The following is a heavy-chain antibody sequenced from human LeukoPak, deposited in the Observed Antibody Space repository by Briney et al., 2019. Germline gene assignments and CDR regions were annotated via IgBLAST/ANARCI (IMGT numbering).Heavy chain of an antibody. J-gene: IGHJ4*02. V-gene: IGHV4-38-2*01. D-gene: IGHD6-13*01. CDR1: GYSISSGYY. CDR3: ARRLYIAAAGIPSPFFDY. CDR2: IYHSGST. Sequence: PSETLSLTCAVSGYSISSGYYWGWIRQPPGKGLEWIGSIYHSGSTYYNPSLKSRVTISVDTSKNQFSLKLGSVTAADTAVYYCARRLYIAAAGIPSPFFDYWGQGTLVTVSS.